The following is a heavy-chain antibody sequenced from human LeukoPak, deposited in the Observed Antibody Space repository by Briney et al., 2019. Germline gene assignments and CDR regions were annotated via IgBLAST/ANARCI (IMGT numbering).Heavy chain of an antibody. J-gene: IGHJ4*02. CDR3: AKGDYDSQIDY. CDR1: GFTFSSYG. Sequence: GGSLRLSCAASGFTFSSYGMHWVRQAPGKGLEWVAVIWYDGSNKYYADSVKGRFTISRDNSKNTLYLQMNSLRAEDTAVYYCAKGDYDSQIDYWGQGTLVTVSS. CDR2: IWYDGSNK. D-gene: IGHD3-3*01. V-gene: IGHV3-30*02.